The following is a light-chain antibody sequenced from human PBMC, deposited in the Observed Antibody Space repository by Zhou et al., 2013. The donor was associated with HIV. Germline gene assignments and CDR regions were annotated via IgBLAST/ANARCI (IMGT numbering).Light chain of an antibody. Sequence: DIQMTQSPSSLSASVGDRVTISCRASQSISKYLNWYQQKPGGAPKLLMYAASSLQSGVPSRFSGSGYGTDFTLTISSLQPEDFATYYCQQSFRTPYTFGQGAKLEIK. V-gene: IGKV1-39*01. CDR2: AAS. CDR3: QQSFRTPYT. CDR1: QSISKY. J-gene: IGKJ2*01.